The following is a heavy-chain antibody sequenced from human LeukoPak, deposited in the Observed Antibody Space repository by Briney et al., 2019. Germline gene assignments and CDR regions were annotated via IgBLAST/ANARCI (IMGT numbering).Heavy chain of an antibody. J-gene: IGHJ6*02. CDR3: ATHGSGSYYPPRYYYYGMDV. CDR2: ISAYNGNT. V-gene: IGHV1-18*01. Sequence: GASVKVSCKASGYTCTSYGISWVRQAPGQGLEWMGWISAYNGNTNYAQKLQGRVTMTTDTSTSTAYMELRSLRSDDTAVYYCATHGSGSYYPPRYYYYGMDVWGQGTTVTVSS. CDR1: GYTCTSYG. D-gene: IGHD3-10*01.